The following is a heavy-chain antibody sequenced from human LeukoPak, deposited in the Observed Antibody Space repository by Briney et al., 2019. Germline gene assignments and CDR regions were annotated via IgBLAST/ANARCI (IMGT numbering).Heavy chain of an antibody. J-gene: IGHJ6*02. V-gene: IGHV3-30*18. D-gene: IGHD5-18*01. CDR1: GFTFSSYG. CDR3: AKDHQRWFDGGYGMDV. Sequence: QAGGSLRLSCAASGFTFSSYGMHWVRQAPGKGLEWVAVISYDGSNKYYADSVKGRFTISRDNSKNTLYLQMNSLRAEDTAVYYCAKDHQRWFDGGYGMDVWGQGTTVTVSS. CDR2: ISYDGSNK.